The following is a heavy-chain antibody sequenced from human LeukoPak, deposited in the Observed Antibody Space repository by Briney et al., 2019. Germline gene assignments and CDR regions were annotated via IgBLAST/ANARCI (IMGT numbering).Heavy chain of an antibody. CDR3: ARAYSGTLPAKD. D-gene: IGHD1-26*01. Sequence: SETLSLTCTVSGASISTYYWSWIRQPPGKGLEWIGYIYYSGTTNYNPSLKSRVTISIDTSKNQFSLKLTSVTAADTAVYCCARAYSGTLPAKDWGQGTLVTVSS. V-gene: IGHV4-59*01. J-gene: IGHJ4*02. CDR2: IYYSGTT. CDR1: GASISTYY.